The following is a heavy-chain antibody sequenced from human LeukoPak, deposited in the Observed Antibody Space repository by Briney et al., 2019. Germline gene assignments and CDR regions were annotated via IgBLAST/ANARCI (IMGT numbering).Heavy chain of an antibody. Sequence: SETLSLTCTVSGGSISSYYWSWIRQPAGKGLEWIGRIYTSGSTNYNPSLQSRVTMSVDTSKNQFSLKLSSVTAADTAVYYCARDKVQVVPAAPREYYYYYYMDVWGKGTTVTVSS. J-gene: IGHJ6*03. CDR2: IYTSGST. CDR1: GGSISSYY. CDR3: ARDKVQVVPAAPREYYYYYYMDV. V-gene: IGHV4-4*07. D-gene: IGHD2-2*01.